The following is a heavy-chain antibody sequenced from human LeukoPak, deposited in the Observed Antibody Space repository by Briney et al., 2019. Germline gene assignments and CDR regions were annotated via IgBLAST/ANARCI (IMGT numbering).Heavy chain of an antibody. CDR2: INHSGST. CDR1: GGSFSGYH. V-gene: IGHV4-34*01. J-gene: IGHJ4*02. D-gene: IGHD6-19*01. Sequence: SETLSLTCAVYGGSFSGYHWSWIRQPPGKGLEWIGEINHSGSTNYNPSLKSRVTISVDTSKNQFSLKLSSVTAADTAVYYCARGRQWLGVLDYWGQGTLVTVSS. CDR3: ARGRQWLGVLDY.